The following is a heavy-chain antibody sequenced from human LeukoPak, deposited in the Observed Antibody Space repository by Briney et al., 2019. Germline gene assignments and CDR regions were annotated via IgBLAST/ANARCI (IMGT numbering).Heavy chain of an antibody. CDR2: IYINGST. D-gene: IGHD3-10*01. CDR3: ARGYYGSGSRPFDY. V-gene: IGHV4-61*02. Sequence: SQTLSLTCTVSGGSISSGNYYWSWIRQPAGKGLEWIGRIYINGSTNYNPSLKSRVTISVDKSKNQFSLKLSSVTAADTAVYYCARGYYGSGSRPFDYWGQGTLVTVSS. J-gene: IGHJ4*02. CDR1: GGSISSGNYY.